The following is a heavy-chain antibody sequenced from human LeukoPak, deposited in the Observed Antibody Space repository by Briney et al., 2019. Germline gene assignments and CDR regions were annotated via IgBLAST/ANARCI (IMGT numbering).Heavy chain of an antibody. V-gene: IGHV4-34*01. Sequence: SETLSLTCAVYGGSFSGYYWSWIRQPPGKGLEWIGEINHSGSTNYNPSLKSRATISVDTSKNQFSLKLSSVTAADAAVYYCARDPHSSLYNWFDPWGQGTLVTVSS. J-gene: IGHJ5*02. CDR3: ARDPHSSLYNWFDP. CDR2: INHSGST. D-gene: IGHD6-13*01. CDR1: GGSFSGYY.